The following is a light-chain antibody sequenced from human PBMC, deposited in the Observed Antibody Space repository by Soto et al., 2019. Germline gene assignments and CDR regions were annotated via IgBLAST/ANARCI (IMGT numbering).Light chain of an antibody. V-gene: IGKV2-28*01. Sequence: DIVMTQSPLSLPVTPGEPASISCRSSQSLLHSNGYNDLDWYLQKPGQSTQLLIYLGSNRDSGVPARFSGRGSGTDFTLKLSSVRAEEVGFYYYMQARQTPPPWTFGQGNKVEIK. CDR2: LGS. CDR1: QSLLHSNGYND. J-gene: IGKJ1*01. CDR3: MQARQTPPPWT.